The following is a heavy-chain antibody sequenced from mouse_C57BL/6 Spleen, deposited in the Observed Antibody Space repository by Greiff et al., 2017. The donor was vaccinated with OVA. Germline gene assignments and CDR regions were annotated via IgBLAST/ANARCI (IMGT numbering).Heavy chain of an antibody. J-gene: IGHJ3*01. V-gene: IGHV1-52*01. CDR1: GYTFTSYW. CDR2: IDPSDSET. D-gene: IGHD2-4*01. CDR3: ASLDYDDAY. Sequence: QVQLKQPGAELVRPGSSVKLSCKASGYTFTSYWMHWVKQRPIQGLEWIGNIDPSDSETHYNQKFKDKATLTVDKSSSTAYMQLSSLTSEDSAVYYCASLDYDDAYWGQGTLVTVSA.